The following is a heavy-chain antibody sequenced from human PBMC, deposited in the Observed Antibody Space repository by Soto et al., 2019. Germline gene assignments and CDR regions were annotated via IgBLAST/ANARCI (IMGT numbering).Heavy chain of an antibody. CDR3: VRDVVVPAAGYMDV. CDR1: GYTFPRHY. D-gene: IGHD2-2*01. J-gene: IGHJ6*03. Sequence: GSVQGSRQASGYTFPRHYIHWVRQAPGQGLEWMGIINPSGGTTSYAQKFQGRVTMTRDTSTSTVYMEVSSLRSEDSAVYYCVRDVVVPAAGYMDVWGKGTPVTVSS. V-gene: IGHV1-46*03. CDR2: INPSGGTT.